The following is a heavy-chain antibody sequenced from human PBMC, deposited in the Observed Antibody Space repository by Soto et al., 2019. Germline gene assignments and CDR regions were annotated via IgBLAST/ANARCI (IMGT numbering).Heavy chain of an antibody. J-gene: IGHJ5*02. CDR2: IFSNDEK. CDR1: GFSLSNAGLG. D-gene: IGHD6-13*01. CDR3: ASTYSTSWYWFDP. V-gene: IGHV2-26*04. Sequence: QVTVKESGPVLVKPTETLTLTCTVSGFSLSNAGLGVSWIRQPPGKALEWLAHIFSNDEKSYSTSLKSRLTISEDTSNSQVVLTMTNMDPVDTATYYCASTYSTSWYWFDPWGQGPLVTVSS.